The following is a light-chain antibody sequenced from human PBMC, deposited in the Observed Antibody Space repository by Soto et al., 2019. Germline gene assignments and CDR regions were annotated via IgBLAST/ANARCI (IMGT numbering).Light chain of an antibody. V-gene: IGLV2-14*03. J-gene: IGLJ1*01. Sequence: QSALTQPASVSGSPGQSITISCTGASSDVGGYNYVSWYQHHPGKAPKLMIFDVSNRPSGVSNRFSGSKSGNTASLTISGLQPEDEADYCCSSYTISNTRQIVFGPGTKVTV. CDR3: SSYTISNTRQIV. CDR1: SSDVGGYNY. CDR2: DVS.